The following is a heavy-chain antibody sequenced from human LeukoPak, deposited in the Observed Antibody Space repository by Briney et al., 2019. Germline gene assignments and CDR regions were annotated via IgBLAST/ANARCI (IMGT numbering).Heavy chain of an antibody. J-gene: IGHJ4*02. D-gene: IGHD3-22*01. V-gene: IGHV3-30*18. CDR2: ISYDGSNK. CDR1: GFTFSSYG. Sequence: PGRSLRLSCAASGFTFSSYGMHCVRQAPGKGLEWVAVISYDGSNKYYADSVKGRFTISRDNSKNTLYLQMNSLRAEDTAVYYCAKDFKDSSAYYPGYWGQGTLVTVSS. CDR3: AKDFKDSSAYYPGY.